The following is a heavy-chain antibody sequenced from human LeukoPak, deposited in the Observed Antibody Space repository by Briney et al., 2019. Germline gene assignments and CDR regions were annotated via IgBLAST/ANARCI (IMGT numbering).Heavy chain of an antibody. J-gene: IGHJ2*01. CDR1: GGSISSSSYY. Sequence: SETLSLTCTVSGGSISSSSYYWGWIRQPPGKGLEWIGSSYYSGSTYYNPSLKSRVTISVDTSKNQFSLKLSSVTAADTAVYYCASSPVRRLVKHWDYWYFDLRGRGTLVSVSS. CDR3: ASSPVRRLVKHWDYWYFDL. D-gene: IGHD3-9*01. V-gene: IGHV4-39*07. CDR2: SYYSGST.